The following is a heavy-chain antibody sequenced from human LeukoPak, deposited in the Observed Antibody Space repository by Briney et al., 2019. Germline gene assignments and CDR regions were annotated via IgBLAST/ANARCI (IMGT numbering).Heavy chain of an antibody. D-gene: IGHD3-3*01. Sequence: ASVKVSCKASGYTFTSYGISWVRQAPGQGREWVGWISAYNGNTNYAQKLQGRVTMTTDTSTSTAYMELRSLRSDDTAVYYCARLDYDFWSGYYTGWFDPWGQGTLVTVSS. CDR2: ISAYNGNT. J-gene: IGHJ5*02. V-gene: IGHV1-18*01. CDR3: ARLDYDFWSGYYTGWFDP. CDR1: GYTFTSYG.